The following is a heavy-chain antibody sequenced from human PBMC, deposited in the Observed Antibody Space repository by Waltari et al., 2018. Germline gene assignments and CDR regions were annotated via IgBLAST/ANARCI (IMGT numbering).Heavy chain of an antibody. V-gene: IGHV1-69*13. J-gene: IGHJ4*02. CDR2: IIPSFGTA. D-gene: IGHD2-2*01. CDR1: GGTFSSYA. CDR3: ARGGEGYCSSTSCPDY. Sequence: QVQLVQSGAEVKKPGSSVKVSCKASGGTFSSYAISWVRQAPGQGLEWMGRIIPSFGTANYAQKFQGRVTSTADKSTSTAYMELSSLRSEDTAVYYCARGGEGYCSSTSCPDYWGQGTLVTVSS.